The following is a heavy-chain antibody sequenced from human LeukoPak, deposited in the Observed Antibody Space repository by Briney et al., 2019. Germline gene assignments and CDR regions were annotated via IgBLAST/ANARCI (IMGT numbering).Heavy chain of an antibody. CDR3: AKDLKWDVTDGFDY. CDR1: GFTFSSYG. V-gene: IGHV3-33*06. CDR2: IWYDGSNK. J-gene: IGHJ4*02. D-gene: IGHD1-26*01. Sequence: SGGSLRLSCAASGFTFSSYGMHWVRLAPGKGMEWVAVIWYDGSNKYYADSVKGRFTISRDNSKNTLYLQMNSLRAEDTAVYYCAKDLKWDVTDGFDYWGQGTLVTVSP.